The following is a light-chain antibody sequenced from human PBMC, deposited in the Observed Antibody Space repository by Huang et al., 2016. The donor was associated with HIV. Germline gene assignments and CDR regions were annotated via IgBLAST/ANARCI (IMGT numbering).Light chain of an antibody. CDR3: QQRKYWPPIT. J-gene: IGKJ5*01. V-gene: IGKV3-11*01. Sequence: ETVLTQSPATLSLSPGERATLSCGASQSVNSYLAWYQQKPGQTPRVLIYDASNRAAGSPARCSGSGSGTDFTLTISSLEPEDFAVYYCQQRKYWPPITFGQGTRLEIK. CDR2: DAS. CDR1: QSVNSY.